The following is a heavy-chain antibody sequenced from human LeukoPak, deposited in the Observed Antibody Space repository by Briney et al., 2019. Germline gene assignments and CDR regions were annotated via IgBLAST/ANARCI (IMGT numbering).Heavy chain of an antibody. D-gene: IGHD2-21*01. Sequence: GGSLRLSCAASGFTFSSYAMHWVRQAPGKGLEYVSAISSNGGSTYYANSVKGRFTISRDNSKNTLYLQMGSLRAEDMAVYYCATSIAIIPYWGQGTLVTVSS. V-gene: IGHV3-64*01. CDR1: GFTFSSYA. CDR3: ATSIAIIPY. J-gene: IGHJ1*01. CDR2: ISSNGGST.